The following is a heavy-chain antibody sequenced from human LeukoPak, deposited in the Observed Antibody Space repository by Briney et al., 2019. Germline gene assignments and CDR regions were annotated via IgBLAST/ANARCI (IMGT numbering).Heavy chain of an antibody. Sequence: ASVKVSCKASGYTFTSYGISWVRQAPGQGLERMGWISAYNGNTNYAQKLQGRVTMTTDTSTSTAYMELRSLRSDDTAVYYCARGPNPLTYYYDSSGYYEYYFDYWGQGTLVTVSS. J-gene: IGHJ4*02. CDR3: ARGPNPLTYYYDSSGYYEYYFDY. CDR2: ISAYNGNT. V-gene: IGHV1-18*01. CDR1: GYTFTSYG. D-gene: IGHD3-22*01.